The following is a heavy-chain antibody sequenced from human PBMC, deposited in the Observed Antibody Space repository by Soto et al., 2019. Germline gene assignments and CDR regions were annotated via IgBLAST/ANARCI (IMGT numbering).Heavy chain of an antibody. J-gene: IGHJ4*02. CDR1: GFTFSSYA. CDR2: ISGSDGRT. Sequence: EVQLLESGGGLVRPGGSLRLSCAASGFTFSSYAMSWVRQAPGKGLEWVSTISGSDGRTYSTDSVKGRFTISRDNSRNTAYLQMNSMRVEDTAVYYCAKGVSQYTPLAVFEYWGRGTLVTVSS. CDR3: AKGVSQYTPLAVFEY. D-gene: IGHD5-18*01. V-gene: IGHV3-23*01.